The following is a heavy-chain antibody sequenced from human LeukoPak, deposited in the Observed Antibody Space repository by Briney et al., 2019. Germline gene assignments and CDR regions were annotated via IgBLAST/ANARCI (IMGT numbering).Heavy chain of an antibody. V-gene: IGHV1-46*01. J-gene: IGHJ4*02. CDR2: INPSGYT. CDR1: GHTFSSNY. D-gene: IGHD2-2*01. CDR3: AKGVVVAPDVTPFDY. Sequence: ASVKVSCKASGHTFSSNYIHWVRQAPGQGLEWMGIINPSGYTTYAQKFQGRVTMTRDTSTSTVYMELSSLRSEDTAVYYCAKGVVVAPDVTPFDYWGQGTLVTVSS.